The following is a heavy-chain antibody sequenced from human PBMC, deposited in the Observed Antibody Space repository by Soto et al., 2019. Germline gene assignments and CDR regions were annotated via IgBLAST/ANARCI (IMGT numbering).Heavy chain of an antibody. Sequence: GASVKVSCKASGGTFSSYAISWVRQAPGQGLEWMGGIIPIFGTANYAQKFQGRVTITADESTSTAYMELSSLRSEDTAVYYCARGGYCSSTSCYTQWFDPWGQGTLVTVSS. J-gene: IGHJ5*02. CDR1: GGTFSSYA. D-gene: IGHD2-2*02. CDR3: ARGGYCSSTSCYTQWFDP. CDR2: IIPIFGTA. V-gene: IGHV1-69*13.